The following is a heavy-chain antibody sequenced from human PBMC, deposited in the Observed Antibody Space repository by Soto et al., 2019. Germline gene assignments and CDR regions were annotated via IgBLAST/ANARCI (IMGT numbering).Heavy chain of an antibody. CDR3: AKDSNKYSSSLRGRYFDY. V-gene: IGHV3-23*01. CDR1: GFPFSSYV. D-gene: IGHD4-4*01. CDR2: ISGGGSNT. J-gene: IGHJ4*02. Sequence: GGSLRLSCAASGFPFSSYVMAWVRQAPGKGLEWVSGISGGGSNTFYADPVKGRFTISRDNSKNTLLLQMNSLGAEDTAVYYCAKDSNKYSSSLRGRYFDYWGQGIGATVSS.